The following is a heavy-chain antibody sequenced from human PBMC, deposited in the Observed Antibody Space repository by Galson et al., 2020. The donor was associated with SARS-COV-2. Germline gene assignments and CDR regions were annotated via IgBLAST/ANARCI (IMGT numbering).Heavy chain of an antibody. CDR2: ISWNSGSI. J-gene: IGHJ4*02. CDR1: GFTFDDYA. Sequence: SLKISCAASGFTFDDYAMHWVRQAPGKGLEWVSGISWNSGSIGYADSVKGRFTISRDNAKNSLYLQMNSLRAEDTALYYCAKVDGGYDSPDYWGQGTLVTVSS. V-gene: IGHV3-9*01. D-gene: IGHD5-12*01. CDR3: AKVDGGYDSPDY.